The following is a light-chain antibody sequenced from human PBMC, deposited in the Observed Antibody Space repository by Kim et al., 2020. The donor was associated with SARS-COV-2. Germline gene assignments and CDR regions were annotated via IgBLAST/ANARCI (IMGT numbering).Light chain of an antibody. V-gene: IGLV3-21*04. Sequence: SYELTQPPSVSVAPGKTARITCGGNNIGSKSVHWYQQKPGQAPVLVIYYDSDRPSGIPERFSGSNSGNTATLTISRVEAGDEADYYCLVWDGTSDRYVFG. J-gene: IGLJ1*01. CDR3: LVWDGTSDRYV. CDR2: YDS. CDR1: NIGSKS.